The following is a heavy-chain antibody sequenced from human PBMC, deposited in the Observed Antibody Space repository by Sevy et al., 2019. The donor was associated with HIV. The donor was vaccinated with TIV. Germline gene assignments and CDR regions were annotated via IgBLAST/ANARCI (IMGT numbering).Heavy chain of an antibody. J-gene: IGHJ6*03. CDR3: ARDFPYYDILTGYYALAYYYYYMDV. V-gene: IGHV3-21*01. Sequence: GGSLRLSCAASGFTFSSYSMNWVRQAPGKGLEWVSSISSSSSYIYYADSVKGRFTISRDNAKNSLYLQMNSLRAEDTAVYYCARDFPYYDILTGYYALAYYYYYMDVWGKGTTVTVSS. CDR2: ISSSSSYI. D-gene: IGHD3-9*01. CDR1: GFTFSSYS.